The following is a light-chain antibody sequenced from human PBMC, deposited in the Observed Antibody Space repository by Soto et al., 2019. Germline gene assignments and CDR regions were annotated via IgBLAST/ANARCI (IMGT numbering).Light chain of an antibody. CDR3: QQYGSSVMYT. CDR1: QMVHNIY. Sequence: EIVLTQSPGTLSLSPGDRATLSSRASQMVHNIYLAWYQQKPGQAPRLLIYAASSRATGLPDRFSGSGSGTDFTLTISRLEPEDFAVYYCQQYGSSVMYTFGQGTKLEIK. CDR2: AAS. J-gene: IGKJ2*01. V-gene: IGKV3-20*01.